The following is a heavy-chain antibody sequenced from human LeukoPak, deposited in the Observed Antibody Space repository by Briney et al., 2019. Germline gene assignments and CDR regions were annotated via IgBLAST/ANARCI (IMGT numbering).Heavy chain of an antibody. Sequence: AGGSLRLSCAASGFTFSSYAMSWVRKAPGKGLGWVSAISGSGGSTYYADSVKGRFTISRDNSKNTLYLQMNSLRAEDTAVYYCAKKGQNVVVPAALAYYYYMDVWGKGTTVTVSS. CDR2: ISGSGGST. V-gene: IGHV3-23*01. D-gene: IGHD2-2*01. CDR1: GFTFSSYA. CDR3: AKKGQNVVVPAALAYYYYMDV. J-gene: IGHJ6*03.